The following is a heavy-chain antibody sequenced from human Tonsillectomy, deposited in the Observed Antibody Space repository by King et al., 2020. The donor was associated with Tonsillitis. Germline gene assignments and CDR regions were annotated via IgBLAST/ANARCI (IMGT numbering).Heavy chain of an antibody. Sequence: VQLVESGGGLVKPGGSLRLSCAASGFTFSYYYMSWIRQAPGKGLECVSHISSIGSTGNYSDSVKGRFTISRDNAKNSLYLQMNSLRADDTAVYYCARVTTWSAFDIWGQGTVVTVSS. V-gene: IGHV3-11*01. D-gene: IGHD1-1*01. J-gene: IGHJ3*02. CDR1: GFTFSYYY. CDR3: ARVTTWSAFDI. CDR2: ISSIGSTG.